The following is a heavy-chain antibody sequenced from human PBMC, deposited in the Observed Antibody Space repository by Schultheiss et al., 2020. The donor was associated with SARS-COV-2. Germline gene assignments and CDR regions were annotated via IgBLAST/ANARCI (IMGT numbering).Heavy chain of an antibody. CDR2: IYYSGST. V-gene: IGHV4-31*03. CDR1: GGSISSGLHY. D-gene: IGHD5-12*01. J-gene: IGHJ4*02. CDR3: ARVSIVATTTWYYFDY. Sequence: SQTLSLTCTVSGGSISSGLHYWSWIRQHPGKGLEWIGYIYYSGSTYYNPSLKSRVTISVDTSKNQFSLKLSSVTAADTAVYYCARVSIVATTTWYYFDYWGQGTLVTVSS.